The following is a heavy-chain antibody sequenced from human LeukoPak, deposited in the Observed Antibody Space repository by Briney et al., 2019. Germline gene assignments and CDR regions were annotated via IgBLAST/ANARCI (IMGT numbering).Heavy chain of an antibody. V-gene: IGHV1-46*01. J-gene: IGHJ4*02. D-gene: IGHD3-10*01. Sequence: GASVKVSCNASGYTFTSYYMHWVRQAPGQGLEWMGGINPSGGSTSYAQKFQGRLTMTRDTPTSTVYMELSSLRSEDTAVYYCARDRGEGYYFDYWGQGTLVTVSS. CDR2: INPSGGST. CDR3: ARDRGEGYYFDY. CDR1: GYTFTSYY.